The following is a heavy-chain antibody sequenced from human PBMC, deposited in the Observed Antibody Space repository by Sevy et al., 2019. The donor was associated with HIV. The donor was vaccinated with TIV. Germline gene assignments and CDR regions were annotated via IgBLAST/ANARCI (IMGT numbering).Heavy chain of an antibody. CDR2: MNTDGSST. J-gene: IGHJ4*02. CDR1: GFDFSSHW. V-gene: IGHV3-74*01. Sequence: GGSLRLSCEASGFDFSSHWMQWVRQAPGKGLGWVSRMNTDGSSTNYADSVKGRFTISRDNAKNTLYLEMNNLRDEDTALYYCATPRFDFWGQGTLVTVSS. CDR3: ATPRFDF.